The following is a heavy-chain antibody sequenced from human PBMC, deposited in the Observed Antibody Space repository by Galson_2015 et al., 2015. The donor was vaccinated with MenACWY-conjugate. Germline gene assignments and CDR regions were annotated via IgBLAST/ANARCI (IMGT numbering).Heavy chain of an antibody. V-gene: IGHV3-23*01. CDR1: GFTFSSYA. D-gene: IGHD3-16*01. J-gene: IGHJ4*02. Sequence: SLRLSCAASGFTFSSYAMSWVRQAPGKGLEWVSGVSSSGRSTKNSDSVKGRFTISRDNSKNTVYLQMNSLRAEDTAIYYCTKGGYDYIWGTLDFWGQGILVNVSS. CDR2: VSSSGRST. CDR3: TKGGYDYIWGTLDF.